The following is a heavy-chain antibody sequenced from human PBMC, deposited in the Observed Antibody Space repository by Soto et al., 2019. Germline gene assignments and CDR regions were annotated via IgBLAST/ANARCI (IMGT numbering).Heavy chain of an antibody. J-gene: IGHJ4*02. D-gene: IGHD1-7*01. V-gene: IGHV3-7*01. Sequence: EVQLVESGGGLVQPGGSLRLSCTASGFTFSNYWMSWVRQAPGEGLEWVANMNQDGSERYYVDSVKGRFTISRDNAKNSLSLQVSSLRAEDTAIYYCTRDRSGTMLFWGQGTLVTVSS. CDR1: GFTFSNYW. CDR3: TRDRSGTMLF. CDR2: MNQDGSER.